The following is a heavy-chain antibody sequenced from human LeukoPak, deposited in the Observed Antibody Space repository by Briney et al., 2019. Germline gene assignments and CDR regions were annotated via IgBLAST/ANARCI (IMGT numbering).Heavy chain of an antibody. J-gene: IGHJ5*02. D-gene: IGHD1-26*01. V-gene: IGHV3-48*03. CDR1: GFTFSSYE. CDR2: ISSSGTSI. CDR3: ARLTWDSHDP. Sequence: QSGGSLRLSCAASGFTFSSYEMNWVRQAPGKGLEWVSYISSSGTSIYFADSLKGRFTISRDNAKNSLYLQMNSLRAEDTAVYYCARLTWDSHDPWGQGTLVTVPS.